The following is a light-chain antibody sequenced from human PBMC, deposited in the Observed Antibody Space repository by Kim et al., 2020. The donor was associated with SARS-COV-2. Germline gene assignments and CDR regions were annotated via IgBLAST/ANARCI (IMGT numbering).Light chain of an antibody. CDR1: SLRSYY. J-gene: IGLJ3*02. Sequence: ALVQTVRITCQGDSLRSYYASWYQQKPGQAPVLVIYEKNNRPSGIPDRFSGSSSGNTASLTITGAQAEDEADYYCNSRESGVNHVVFGGGTKLTVL. CDR2: EKN. V-gene: IGLV3-19*01. CDR3: NSRESGVNHVV.